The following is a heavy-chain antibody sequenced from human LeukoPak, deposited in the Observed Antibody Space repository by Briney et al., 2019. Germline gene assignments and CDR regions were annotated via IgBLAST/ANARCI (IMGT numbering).Heavy chain of an antibody. D-gene: IGHD3-10*01. CDR2: IYYSGST. CDR3: ARGTITMVRGVTSNWFDP. V-gene: IGHV4-59*08. J-gene: IGHJ5*02. CDR1: GGSISSYY. Sequence: SETLSLTCTVSGGSISSYYWSWIRQPPGKGLEWIGYIYYSGSTNYNPSLKSRVTISVDTSKNQFSLKLSSVTAADTAVYYCARGTITMVRGVTSNWFDPWGQGTLVTVSS.